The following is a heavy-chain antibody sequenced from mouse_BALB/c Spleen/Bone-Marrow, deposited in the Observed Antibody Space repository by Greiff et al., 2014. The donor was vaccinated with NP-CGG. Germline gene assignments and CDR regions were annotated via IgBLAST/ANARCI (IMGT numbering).Heavy chain of an antibody. CDR1: GFTFSSYA. J-gene: IGHJ3*01. CDR2: ISSGGST. Sequence: VQLKDSGGGLVKPGGSLKLSCAASGFTFSSYAMSWVRQTPEKRLEWVASISSGGSTYYPDSVEGRFTISRDNARNILYLQTSSLRSEDTAMYYCAKRGAYGNFWFAYWGQGTLVTVSA. CDR3: AKRGAYGNFWFAY. V-gene: IGHV5-6-5*01. D-gene: IGHD2-10*02.